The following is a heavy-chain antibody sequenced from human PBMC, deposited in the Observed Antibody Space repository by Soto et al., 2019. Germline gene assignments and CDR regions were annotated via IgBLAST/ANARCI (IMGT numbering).Heavy chain of an antibody. D-gene: IGHD2-15*01. CDR2: ISGGGDST. CDR1: GFTLGSYA. Sequence: GGSLRLSCAASGFTLGSYAMTWVRQAPGKGLEWVSAISGGGDSTYYADSVQGRFTISRDNSRTTLYLQMNSLRAEDTAVYYCAKVGVRYCSGGSCYLHYWGQGTLVTVSS. CDR3: AKVGVRYCSGGSCYLHY. V-gene: IGHV3-23*01. J-gene: IGHJ4*02.